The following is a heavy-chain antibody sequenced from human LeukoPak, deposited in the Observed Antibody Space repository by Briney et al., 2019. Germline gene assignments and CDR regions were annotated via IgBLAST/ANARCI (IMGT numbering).Heavy chain of an antibody. V-gene: IGHV3-21*01. CDR1: GFTFSSYS. Sequence: GGSLRLSCAASGFTFSSYSMNWVRQAPGKGLEWVSSISSSSSYIYCADSVKGRFTISRDNAKNSLYLQMNSLRAEDTAVYYCARDRVGATHAFDIWGQGTMVTVSS. J-gene: IGHJ3*02. CDR3: ARDRVGATHAFDI. CDR2: ISSSSSYI. D-gene: IGHD1-26*01.